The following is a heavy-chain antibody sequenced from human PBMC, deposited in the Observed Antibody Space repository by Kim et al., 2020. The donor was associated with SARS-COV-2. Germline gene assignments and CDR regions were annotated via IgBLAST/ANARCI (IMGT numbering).Heavy chain of an antibody. D-gene: IGHD3-16*01. V-gene: IGHV3-30*01. Sequence: YADSVKGRFTISRDNSKNTLYLQMNSLRAEDTAVYYCASIMDSVPDAFDIWGQGTMVTVSS. J-gene: IGHJ3*02. CDR3: ASIMDSVPDAFDI.